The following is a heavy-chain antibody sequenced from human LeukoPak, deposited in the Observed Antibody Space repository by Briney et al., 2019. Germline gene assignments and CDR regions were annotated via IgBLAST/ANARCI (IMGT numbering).Heavy chain of an antibody. CDR1: GYTFTSYF. J-gene: IGHJ3*02. CDR2: ISPISGST. CDR3: ARAYSNTEGFDI. V-gene: IGHV1-46*01. Sequence: ASVKVSCKAFGYTFTSYFMHWVRQAPGQGLEWMGIISPISGSTTYAQKSQGRVTVTRDTSTSTVYMELSSLRSEDTALYYCARAYSNTEGFDIWGQGTMVTVSS. D-gene: IGHD4-11*01.